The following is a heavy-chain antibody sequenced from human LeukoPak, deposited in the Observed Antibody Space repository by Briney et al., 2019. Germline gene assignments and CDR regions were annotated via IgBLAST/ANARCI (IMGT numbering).Heavy chain of an antibody. CDR2: ISWNSGSI. V-gene: IGHV3-9*01. CDR1: GFTFDDYA. CDR3: AKDKGDLYCSSTSCFVSGPSYAFDI. Sequence: GGSLRLSCAASGFTFDDYAMHWVRQAPGKGLEWVSGISWNSGSIGYADSVKGRFTISRDNAKNSLYLQMNSLRAEDTALYYCAKDKGDLYCSSTSCFVSGPSYAFDIWGQGTMVTVSS. D-gene: IGHD2-2*01. J-gene: IGHJ3*02.